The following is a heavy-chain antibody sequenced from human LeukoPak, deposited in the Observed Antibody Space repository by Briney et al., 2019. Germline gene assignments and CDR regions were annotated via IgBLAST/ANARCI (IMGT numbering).Heavy chain of an antibody. Sequence: GGSLRLSCAASGFTFSISAMNWFRQAPGKGLEWVSYISSSSNTIYYADSVKGRFTISRDNAKNSLSLLMSSLSAEDTAVYYCAKVTKVDTAVPELSWFDPWGQGTLVTVSS. CDR1: GFTFSISA. D-gene: IGHD5-18*01. CDR3: AKVTKVDTAVPELSWFDP. V-gene: IGHV3-48*01. J-gene: IGHJ5*02. CDR2: ISSSSNTI.